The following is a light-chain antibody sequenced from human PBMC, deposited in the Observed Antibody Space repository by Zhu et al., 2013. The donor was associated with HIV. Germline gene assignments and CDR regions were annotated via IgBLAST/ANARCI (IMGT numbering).Light chain of an antibody. CDR2: DAS. Sequence: EIVMTQSPATLSVSPGERATLSCRASQSVGSNLAWYQQKPGQAPRLLIYDASIRATGIADRFSGSGYETDFTLTITRLEPEDFAVYYCQQYGGSPRTFGQGTNLEIK. CDR1: QSVGSN. V-gene: IGKV3-20*01. CDR3: QQYGGSPRT. J-gene: IGKJ2*02.